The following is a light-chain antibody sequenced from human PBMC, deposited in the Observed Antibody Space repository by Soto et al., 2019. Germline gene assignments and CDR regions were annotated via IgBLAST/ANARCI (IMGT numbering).Light chain of an antibody. J-gene: IGLJ2*01. Sequence: QSALTQPASVSGSPGQSISISCTGTSSDVGAYNYVSWYQHHPGKAPKLLIYDVSNRPSGVSNRFSGSKSGNTASLTISGLQAEDEADYYCSSYTSTSTSVLFGGGTKLTVL. CDR1: SSDVGAYNY. V-gene: IGLV2-14*03. CDR2: DVS. CDR3: SSYTSTSTSVL.